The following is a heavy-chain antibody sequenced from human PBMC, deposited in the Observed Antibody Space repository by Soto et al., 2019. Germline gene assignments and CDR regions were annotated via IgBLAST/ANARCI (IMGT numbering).Heavy chain of an antibody. CDR3: ARHRGSGWIHYYYDGMDV. V-gene: IGHV4-38-2*01. J-gene: IGHJ6*02. CDR2: IYHSGST. CDR1: GYSISSGYY. Sequence: SETLSLTCAVSGYSISSGYYWGWIRQPPGKGLEWIGSIYHSGSTYYNPSLKSRVTISVDTSKNQFSLKLSSVTAADTAVYYCARHRGSGWIHYYYDGMDVWGQGTTVT. D-gene: IGHD6-19*01.